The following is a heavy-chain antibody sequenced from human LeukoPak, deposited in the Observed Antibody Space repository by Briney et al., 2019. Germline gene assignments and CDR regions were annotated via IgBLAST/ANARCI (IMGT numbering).Heavy chain of an antibody. CDR1: GYSFSSYW. J-gene: IGHJ4*02. CDR3: ARRQGCSSTSCPPDS. D-gene: IGHD2-2*01. CDR2: IYPGDSDT. V-gene: IGHV5-51*01. Sequence: PGESLKISCKASGYSFSSYWIGWVRHMPGKGLEWMGIIYPGDSDTRYSPSFQGQVTMSADKSINTAYLQWSSLKASDTAMYYCARRQGCSSTSCPPDSWGQGTLVTVSS.